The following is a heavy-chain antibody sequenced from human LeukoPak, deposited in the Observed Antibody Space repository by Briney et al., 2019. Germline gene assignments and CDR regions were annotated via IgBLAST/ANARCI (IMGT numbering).Heavy chain of an antibody. D-gene: IGHD6-19*01. CDR3: AINEQWLVSQFDH. Sequence: ASVKLSCKASGYTFTGYYMHWVRLSPGQGLEWMGWINPNSGGTSYAQKFQGRVTMTRDTSISTAYMELSRLRSDDTAVYYCAINEQWLVSQFDHWGQGTLVTVSS. CDR2: INPNSGGT. CDR1: GYTFTGYY. J-gene: IGHJ4*02. V-gene: IGHV1-2*02.